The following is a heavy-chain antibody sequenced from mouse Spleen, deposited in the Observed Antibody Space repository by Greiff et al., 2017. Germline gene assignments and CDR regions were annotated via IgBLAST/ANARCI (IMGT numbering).Heavy chain of an antibody. Sequence: EVQLQQSVAELVRPGASVKLSCTASGFNIKNTYMHWVKQRPEQGLEWIGRIDPANGNTKYAPKFQGKATITADTSSNTAYLQLSSLTSEDTAIYYCARDYYGSRGVYWYFDVWGAGTTVTVSS. CDR3: ARDYYGSRGVYWYFDV. D-gene: IGHD1-1*01. CDR1: GFNIKNTY. J-gene: IGHJ1*01. V-gene: IGHV14-3*01. CDR2: IDPANGNT.